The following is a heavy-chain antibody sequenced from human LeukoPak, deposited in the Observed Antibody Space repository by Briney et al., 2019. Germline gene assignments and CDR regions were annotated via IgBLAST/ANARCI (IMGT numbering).Heavy chain of an antibody. CDR2: ISYDGSNK. J-gene: IGHJ3*02. CDR1: GFTFSSYA. D-gene: IGHD2-2*02. V-gene: IGHV3-30-3*01. Sequence: PGGSLRLSCAASGFTFSSYAMHWVRQAPGKGLEWVAVISYDGSNKYYADSVKGRFTISRDNSKNTLYLQMNSLRAEDTAVYYCARGACSSTSCYTTRTTHDAFDIWGQGTMVTVSS. CDR3: ARGACSSTSCYTTRTTHDAFDI.